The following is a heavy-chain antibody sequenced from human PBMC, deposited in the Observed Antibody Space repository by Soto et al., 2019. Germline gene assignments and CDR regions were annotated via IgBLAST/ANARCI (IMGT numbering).Heavy chain of an antibody. J-gene: IGHJ4*02. CDR3: AREVQVHTPAFVY. D-gene: IGHD3-10*01. CDR1: GGTFNTYA. CDR2: ISPMFGAA. Sequence: QVQLVQSGAEMQKPGSSVKVSCQSSGGTFNTYAMNWVRQAPGQGPEWMGDISPMFGAANYAPKFQGRVTMTEDESTGTSYMQLSSLTSEDPALYSCAREVQVHTPAFVYWGQGTRVTVSS. V-gene: IGHV1-69*19.